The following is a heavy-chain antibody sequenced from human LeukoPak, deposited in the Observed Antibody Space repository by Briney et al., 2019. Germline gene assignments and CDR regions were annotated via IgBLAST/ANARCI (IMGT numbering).Heavy chain of an antibody. CDR3: ARDGLTGAFDY. D-gene: IGHD1-20*01. CDR1: GGTFSSYA. V-gene: IGHV1-18*01. Sequence: GSVKVSCTASGGTFSSYAISWVRQAPGQGLEWMGWISAYNGNTNYAQKLQGRVTMTTDTSTSTAYMELRSLRSDDTAVYYCARDGLTGAFDYWGQGTLVTVSS. J-gene: IGHJ4*02. CDR2: ISAYNGNT.